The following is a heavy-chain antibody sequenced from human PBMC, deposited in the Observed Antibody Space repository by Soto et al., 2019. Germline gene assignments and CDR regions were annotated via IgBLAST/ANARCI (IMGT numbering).Heavy chain of an antibody. D-gene: IGHD3-10*01. J-gene: IGHJ3*02. CDR2: INHSGST. Sequence: SETLSLTCAVYGGSFCGYYWSWIRQPPGKGLEWIGEINHSGSTNYNPSLKSRVTISVDTSKNQLSLKLSSVTAADTALYYCARGRRFEITMVRGHVFDIWGQGTMVPVSS. CDR3: ARGRRFEITMVRGHVFDI. V-gene: IGHV4-34*01. CDR1: GGSFCGYY.